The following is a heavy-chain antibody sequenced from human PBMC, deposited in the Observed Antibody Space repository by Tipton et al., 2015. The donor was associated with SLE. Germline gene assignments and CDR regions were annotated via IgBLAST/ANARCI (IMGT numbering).Heavy chain of an antibody. CDR1: GGSIINYY. Sequence: TLSLTCTVSGGSIINYYWSWIRKPPGKGPEWIGYIYYSGITNYNPSLKSRVTISVDTSKNQFSLSLNSVTAADTAVYYCAKDRSYGGWSGGSFDSWGQGTLVTVSS. D-gene: IGHD3-16*01. CDR3: AKDRSYGGWSGGSFDS. J-gene: IGHJ4*02. CDR2: IYYSGIT. V-gene: IGHV4-59*01.